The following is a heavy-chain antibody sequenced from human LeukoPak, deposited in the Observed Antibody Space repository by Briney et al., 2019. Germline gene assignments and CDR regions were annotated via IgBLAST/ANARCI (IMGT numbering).Heavy chain of an antibody. Sequence: PGGSLRLSCAASGFSVSSNYMSWVRQAPGKGLEWVAVIWYDGSNKYYADSVKGRFTISRDNSKNTLYLQMNSLRAEDTAVYYCAKDRVGGSSWFLDYWGQGTLVTVSS. CDR1: GFSVSSNY. J-gene: IGHJ4*02. V-gene: IGHV3-33*06. D-gene: IGHD6-13*01. CDR3: AKDRVGGSSWFLDY. CDR2: IWYDGSNK.